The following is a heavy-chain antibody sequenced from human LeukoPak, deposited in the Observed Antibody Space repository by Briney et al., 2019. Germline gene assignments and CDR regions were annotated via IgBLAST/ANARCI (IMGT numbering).Heavy chain of an antibody. Sequence: ASVKVSCKASGYTFTSYGISWVRQAPGQGLEWMGWISAYNGNTNYAQKLQGRVTMTTDTSTSTVYMELSSLRSEDTAVYYCARARRGSYLDYWAREPWSPSPQ. D-gene: IGHD1-26*01. CDR2: ISAYNGNT. V-gene: IGHV1-18*01. J-gene: IGHJ4*02. CDR3: ARARRGSYLDY. CDR1: GYTFTSYG.